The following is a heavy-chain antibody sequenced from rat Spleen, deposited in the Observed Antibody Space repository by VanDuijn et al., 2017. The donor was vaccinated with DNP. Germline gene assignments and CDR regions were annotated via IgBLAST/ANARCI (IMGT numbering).Heavy chain of an antibody. Sequence: EVQLVESGGGLVQPGRSLKLSCAASGITFSNSGMHWIRQAPTKGLEWVTSISPSGGGTYYRHSVKGRFTISRDNANHTLYLQMDSLRSEDTATYYCARPIIYTTDYYGYFDYWGQGVMVTVSS. CDR3: ARPIIYTTDYYGYFDY. CDR1: GITFSNSG. J-gene: IGHJ2*01. CDR2: ISPSGGGT. D-gene: IGHD1-6*01. V-gene: IGHV5-19*01.